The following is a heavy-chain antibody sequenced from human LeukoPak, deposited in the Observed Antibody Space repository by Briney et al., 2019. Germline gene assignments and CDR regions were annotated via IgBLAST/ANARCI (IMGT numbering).Heavy chain of an antibody. D-gene: IGHD2-15*01. CDR1: GFTFSSYE. CDR3: ARDCGGGSCYGPYDAFDI. Sequence: PGGSLRLSCAASGFTFSSYEMNWVRQAPGKGVEWVSYVSSSGSTIYYAVSVQGRFTISRDNAKNSLYLQMNSLRAEDTAVYYCARDCGGGSCYGPYDAFDIWGQGTMVTVSS. CDR2: VSSSGSTI. V-gene: IGHV3-48*03. J-gene: IGHJ3*02.